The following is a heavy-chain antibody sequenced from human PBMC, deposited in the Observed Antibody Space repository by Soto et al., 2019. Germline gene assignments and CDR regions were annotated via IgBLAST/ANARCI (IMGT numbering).Heavy chain of an antibody. J-gene: IGHJ5*02. CDR2: MYPGDSET. V-gene: IGHV5-51*01. CDR1: GYSFTSYW. Sequence: GESLKISCKGSGYSFTSYWIGWVRQMPGKGLEWMGIMYPGDSETRYSPSFQGQVTISADKSTSTAYLHWSSLKASDTAMYYCARQRVEGIAALNWFDPWGQGTLVTVSS. D-gene: IGHD6-13*01. CDR3: ARQRVEGIAALNWFDP.